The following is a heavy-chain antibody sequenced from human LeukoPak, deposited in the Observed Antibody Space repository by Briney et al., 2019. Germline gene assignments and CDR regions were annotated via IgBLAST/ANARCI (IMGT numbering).Heavy chain of an antibody. CDR2: ISAYNGNT. Sequence: ASVKVSCKASGYTLTSYYMHWVRQAPGQGLEWMGWISAYNGNTNYAQKLQGRVTMTTDTSTSTAYMELRSLRSDDTAVYYCARDNDSRDPPHFDYWGQGTLVTVSS. CDR3: ARDNDSRDPPHFDY. CDR1: GYTLTSYY. D-gene: IGHD3-16*01. V-gene: IGHV1-18*04. J-gene: IGHJ4*02.